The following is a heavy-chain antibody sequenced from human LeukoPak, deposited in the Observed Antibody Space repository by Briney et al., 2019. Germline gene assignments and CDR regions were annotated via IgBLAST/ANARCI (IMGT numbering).Heavy chain of an antibody. V-gene: IGHV1-2*02. J-gene: IGHJ6*02. D-gene: IGHD3-10*01. CDR1: GYTFTGYY. CDR2: INPNSGGT. CDR3: AREECTMVRGVISHYYYYGMDV. Sequence: ASVKVSCKASGYTFTGYYMHWVRHAPGQGLEWMGWINPNSGGTNYAQKFQGRVTMTRDTSISTAYMELSRLRSDDTAVYYCAREECTMVRGVISHYYYYGMDVWGQGTTVTVSS.